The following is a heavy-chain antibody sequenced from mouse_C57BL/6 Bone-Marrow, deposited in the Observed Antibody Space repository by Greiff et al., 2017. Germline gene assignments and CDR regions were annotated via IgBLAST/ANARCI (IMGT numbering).Heavy chain of an antibody. D-gene: IGHD4-1*01. J-gene: IGHJ2*01. CDR3: ARALTGGDY. V-gene: IGHV1-54*01. CDR2: INPGSGGT. Sequence: VQLQESGAELVRPGTSVKVSCKASGYAFTNYLIEWVKQRPGQGLEWIGVINPGSGGTTYNEKFKGKATLTADKSSSTAYMQLSSLTSEDSAVYFCARALTGGDYWGQGTTLTVSS. CDR1: GYAFTNYL.